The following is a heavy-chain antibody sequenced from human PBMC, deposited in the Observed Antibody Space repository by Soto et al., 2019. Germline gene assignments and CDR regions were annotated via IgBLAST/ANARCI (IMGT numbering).Heavy chain of an antibody. CDR3: ARGRVVVAATRFDS. D-gene: IGHD2-15*01. CDR2: INHGGTT. J-gene: IGHJ4*02. Sequence: QVQLQEWGAGLLKPSEALSLTCAVNGGSLSAYYWNWICQPRGRGLEWNGRINHGGTTDYNPSLKCRVAISIDTFKSQAALALTSVTAADTALYYCARGRVVVAATRFDSWGQGALVSVSS. V-gene: IGHV4-34*01. CDR1: GGSLSAYY.